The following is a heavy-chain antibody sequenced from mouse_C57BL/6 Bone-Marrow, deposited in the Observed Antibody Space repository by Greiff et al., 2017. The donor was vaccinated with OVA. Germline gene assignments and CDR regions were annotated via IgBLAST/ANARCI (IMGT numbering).Heavy chain of an antibody. D-gene: IGHD3-2*02. J-gene: IGHJ4*01. CDR1: GYTFTSYW. CDR2: IHPNSGST. Sequence: VQLQQSGAELVKPGASVKLSCKASGYTFTSYWMHWVKQRPGQGLEWIGMIHPNSGSTNYNEKFKSKATLTVDKSSSTAYMQLSSLTSEDSAVYYCARQLRFPYYYAMDYWGQGTSVTVSS. V-gene: IGHV1-64*01. CDR3: ARQLRFPYYYAMDY.